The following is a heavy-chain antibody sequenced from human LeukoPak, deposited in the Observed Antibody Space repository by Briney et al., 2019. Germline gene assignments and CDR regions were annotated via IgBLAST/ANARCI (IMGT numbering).Heavy chain of an antibody. CDR2: LYPEDGET. CDR3: ATGGISMVQN. CDR1: GYTLTELS. V-gene: IGHV1-24*01. D-gene: IGHD3-10*01. J-gene: IGHJ4*02. Sequence: ASVKVSCKVSGYTLTELSMHSVRQAPGKGLEWMGGLYPEDGETSYAQKFQGRVTMTEETSTDTAYMELSSLRSEDTAVYYCATGGISMVQNWGRGTLVTVSS.